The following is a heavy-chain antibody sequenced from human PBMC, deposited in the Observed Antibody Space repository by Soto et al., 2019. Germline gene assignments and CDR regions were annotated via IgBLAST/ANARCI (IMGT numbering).Heavy chain of an antibody. Sequence: ASVKVSCKTSGYTFTSYDINWVRQAAGQGLEWMGWMNPDSDNTGYAQKFQGRVTMTSNTSINTAYMELSSLIYEDTAVYYCAKXSWRGYCSDPSCYTINYWGQGTLVTVSS. CDR3: AKXSWRGYCSDPSCYTINY. CDR2: MNPDSDNT. V-gene: IGHV1-8*01. CDR1: GYTFTSYD. J-gene: IGHJ4*02. D-gene: IGHD2-2*01.